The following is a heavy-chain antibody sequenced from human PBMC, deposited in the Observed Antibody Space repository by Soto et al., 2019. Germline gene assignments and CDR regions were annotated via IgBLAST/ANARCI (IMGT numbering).Heavy chain of an antibody. V-gene: IGHV3-23*01. D-gene: IGHD6-19*01. CDR1: GFTFSSNA. CDR3: AKDTPPAWYSSGYDAFDI. CDR2: ISGSGGST. Sequence: EVQLLESGGGLVQPGGSLRLSCAASGFTFSSNAMSWVRQAPGKGLEWVSAISGSGGSTYYADSVKGRFTISRDNSKNTLYLKMNSLRAEDTAVYYCAKDTPPAWYSSGYDAFDIWGQGTMVTVSS. J-gene: IGHJ3*02.